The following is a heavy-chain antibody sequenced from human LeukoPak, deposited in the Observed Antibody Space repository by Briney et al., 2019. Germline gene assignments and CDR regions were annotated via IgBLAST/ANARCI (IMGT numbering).Heavy chain of an antibody. J-gene: IGHJ6*03. V-gene: IGHV1-69*01. CDR3: ARVTREERYYYYYMDV. Sequence: SVKVSCKASGGTFSSYAISWVRQAPGQGLEWMGGIIPIFGTANYAQKFQGRVTITADESTSTAYMEMSSLRSEDTAVYYCARVTREERYYYYYMDVWGKGTTVTVSS. CDR1: GGTFSSYA. CDR2: IIPIFGTA. D-gene: IGHD1-1*01.